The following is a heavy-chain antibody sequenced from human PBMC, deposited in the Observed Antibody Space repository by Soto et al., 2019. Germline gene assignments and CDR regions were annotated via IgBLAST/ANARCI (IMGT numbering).Heavy chain of an antibody. CDR1: GFTFSSYG. V-gene: IGHV3-30*18. CDR3: AKDAADIAARPPGGMDV. J-gene: IGHJ6*02. D-gene: IGHD6-6*01. Sequence: QVQLVESGGGVVQPGRSLRLSCAASGFTFSSYGMHWVRQAPGKGLEWVAVISYDGSNKYYADSVKGRFTISRDNCKNTLYLQMNSLRAEDTAVYYCAKDAADIAARPPGGMDVWGQGTTVTVSS. CDR2: ISYDGSNK.